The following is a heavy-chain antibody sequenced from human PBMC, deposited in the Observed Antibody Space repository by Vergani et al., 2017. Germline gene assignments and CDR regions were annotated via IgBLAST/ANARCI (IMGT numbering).Heavy chain of an antibody. D-gene: IGHD2-2*02. CDR1: GGSISSGDYY. Sequence: HVQLQESGPGLVKPSQTLSLTCTVSGGSISSGDYYWSWIRQPPGKGLEWIGYIYYSGSTYYNPSLKSRVTISVDTSKNQFSLKLSSVTAADTAVYYCARAGYCSSTSCYRHYMDVWGKGTTVTVSS. CDR2: IYYSGST. J-gene: IGHJ6*03. V-gene: IGHV4-30-4*01. CDR3: ARAGYCSSTSCYRHYMDV.